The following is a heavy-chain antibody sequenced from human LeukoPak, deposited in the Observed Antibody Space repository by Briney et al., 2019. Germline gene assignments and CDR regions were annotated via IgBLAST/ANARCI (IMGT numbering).Heavy chain of an antibody. CDR3: ARVERCSSWYYFDY. V-gene: IGHV3-33*01. J-gene: IGHJ4*02. D-gene: IGHD6-13*01. CDR1: GFTFSSYG. Sequence: GGSLRLSCAASGFTFSSYGMHWVRQAPGKGLEWVAVMWYDGSNKYYADSVKGRFTISRDNSKNTLYLQMNSLRAEDTAVYYCARVERCSSWYYFDYWGQGTLVTVSS. CDR2: MWYDGSNK.